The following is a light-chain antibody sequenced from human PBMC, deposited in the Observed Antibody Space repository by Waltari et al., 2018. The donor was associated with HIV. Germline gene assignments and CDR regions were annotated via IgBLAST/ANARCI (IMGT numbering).Light chain of an antibody. V-gene: IGLV2-18*02. J-gene: IGLJ1*01. CDR3: SSYTTTTARV. CDR1: NRDLGPYNR. Sequence: QSALTQPLAVSGSPGQSVTLSCTGTNRDLGPYNRFCWYHQTPGTAPKLMIYDVNSRPSGVPDRFSGSKSGNTASLTISGLQAEDEGDYYCSSYTTTTARVFGTGTKVTVL. CDR2: DVN.